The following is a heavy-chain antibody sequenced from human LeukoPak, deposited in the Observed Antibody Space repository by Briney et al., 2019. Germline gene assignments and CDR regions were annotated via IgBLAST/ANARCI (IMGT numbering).Heavy chain of an antibody. D-gene: IGHD6-25*01. CDR3: ARVVAAGWFDP. Sequence: PGGSLRLSCAASGFTFSSYSMNWVRQAPGKGLEWVANIKQDGSAKYYVDSVKGRFTISRDNAKNSLYLQMNSLRAEDTALYYCARVVAAGWFDPWGQGTLVTVSS. CDR2: IKQDGSAK. CDR1: GFTFSSYS. V-gene: IGHV3-7*01. J-gene: IGHJ5*02.